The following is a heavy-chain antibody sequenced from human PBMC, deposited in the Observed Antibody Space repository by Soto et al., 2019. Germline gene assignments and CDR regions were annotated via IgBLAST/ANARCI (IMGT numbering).Heavy chain of an antibody. CDR3: ASKSSSSSWFDP. CDR1: GYTFHTYG. V-gene: IGHV1-18*01. J-gene: IGHJ5*02. D-gene: IGHD6-6*01. CDR2: ISTYNGNT. Sequence: QVQLVQSGAEVKKPGASVKVSCKASGYTFHTYGITWVRQAPGPGLEWMGWISTYNGNTEYVQKFQDRVTMTTDPSTRTAYMELRSLRSDDTAVYYCASKSSSSSWFDPWGQGTLVTVSS.